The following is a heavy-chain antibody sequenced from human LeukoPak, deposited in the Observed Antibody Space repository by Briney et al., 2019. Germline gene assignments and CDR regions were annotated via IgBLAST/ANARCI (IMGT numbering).Heavy chain of an antibody. Sequence: PGGSLRLSCAASGFTFSSYAMSWVRQAPGKGLEWVSAISGSGGSTYYADSVKGRFTISRDNSKNTLYLQMNSLRAEDTAVYYCAKRALLWFGALVSFDYWGQGTLVTVSS. V-gene: IGHV3-23*01. CDR3: AKRALLWFGALVSFDY. CDR2: ISGSGGST. CDR1: GFTFSSYA. D-gene: IGHD3-10*01. J-gene: IGHJ4*02.